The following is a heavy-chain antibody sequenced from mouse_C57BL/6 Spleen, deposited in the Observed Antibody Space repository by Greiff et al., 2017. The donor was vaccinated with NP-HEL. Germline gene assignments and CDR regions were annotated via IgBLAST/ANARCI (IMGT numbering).Heavy chain of an antibody. Sequence: EVQLQQSGPELVKPGASVKISCKASGYTFTDYYMNWVKQSHGKSLEWIGDINPNNGGTSYNQKFKGKATLTVDKSSSTAYMELRSLTSEDSAVYYCARKDLKTGTGIFDYWGQGTTLTVSS. V-gene: IGHV1-26*01. J-gene: IGHJ2*01. D-gene: IGHD4-1*01. CDR2: INPNNGGT. CDR3: ARKDLKTGTGIFDY. CDR1: GYTFTDYY.